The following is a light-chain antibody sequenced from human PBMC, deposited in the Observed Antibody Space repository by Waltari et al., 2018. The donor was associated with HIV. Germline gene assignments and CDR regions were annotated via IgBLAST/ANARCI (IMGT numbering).Light chain of an antibody. V-gene: IGLV3-21*02. J-gene: IGLJ2*01. CDR1: NIGSNS. CDR3: QVWDSFSDHWV. Sequence: SYVLTQPPSVSVAPRQPARLTCGGNNIGSNSVPWYQQKPGRDPLLVVYEESDRPSGIPDRFSGSNSGNTATLTISRVEAGDEADYYCQVWDSFSDHWVFGGGTTLTVL. CDR2: EES.